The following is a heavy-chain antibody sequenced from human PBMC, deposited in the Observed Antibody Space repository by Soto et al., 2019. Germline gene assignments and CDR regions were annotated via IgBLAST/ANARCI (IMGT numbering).Heavy chain of an antibody. J-gene: IGHJ6*02. CDR1: GGSITSYY. D-gene: IGHD3-3*01. Sequence: SETLSLSCTVSGGSITSYYWSWIRQSAGKGLEWIGRIYHTGSINYNPSLQSRVTMSVDTSKNQVSLKLTSVTAADAAVYYCARDMRVFGGIDVWGQGTTVTVSS. CDR2: IYHTGSI. CDR3: ARDMRVFGGIDV. V-gene: IGHV4-4*07.